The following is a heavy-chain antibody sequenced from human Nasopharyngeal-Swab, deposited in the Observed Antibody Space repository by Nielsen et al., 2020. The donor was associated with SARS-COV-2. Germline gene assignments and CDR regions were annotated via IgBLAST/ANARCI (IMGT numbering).Heavy chain of an antibody. CDR1: GYTFTGYY. V-gene: IGHV1-2*02. CDR3: ARDYYDSSGYYWGHHDAFDI. D-gene: IGHD3-22*01. J-gene: IGHJ3*02. CDR2: INPNSGGT. Sequence: ASVKVSCKASGYTFTGYYMHWVRQAPGQGLEWMGWINPNSGGTNYAQKFQGRVTMTRDTSISTAYMELSRLRSDDTAVYYCARDYYDSSGYYWGHHDAFDIWGQGTTVTVSS.